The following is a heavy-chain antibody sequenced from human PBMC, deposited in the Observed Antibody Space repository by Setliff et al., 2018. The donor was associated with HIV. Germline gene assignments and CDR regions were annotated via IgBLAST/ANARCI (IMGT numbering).Heavy chain of an antibody. CDR3: ARSIYGSGSYPLDY. D-gene: IGHD3-10*01. CDR2: IYYTGFT. V-gene: IGHV4-4*07. J-gene: IGHJ4*02. Sequence: SETLSLTCSVSGGSISYYHWSWIRQPAGKGLEWIGRIYYTGFTDYNPSLKSRLTMSVDTSKNQFSLKLSSVTAADTAVYFCARSIYGSGSYPLDYWGQGILVTVSS. CDR1: GGSISYYH.